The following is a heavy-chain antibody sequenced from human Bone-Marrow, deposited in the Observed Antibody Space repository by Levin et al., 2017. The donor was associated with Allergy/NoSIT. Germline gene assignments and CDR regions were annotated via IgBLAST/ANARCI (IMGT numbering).Heavy chain of an antibody. CDR3: AKDLYYYGSGSL. V-gene: IGHV3-30*18. J-gene: IGHJ4*02. CDR1: FFCFSIYG. Sequence: LSFSFSFFCFSIYGFLLCCLAPCPFLSFFSLLSFSCRPASYADSVKGRFSISRDNSKNTLYLQMNSLRVDDTAMYYCAKDLYYYGSGSLWGQGTLVTVSS. D-gene: IGHD3-10*01. CDR2: LSFSCRPA.